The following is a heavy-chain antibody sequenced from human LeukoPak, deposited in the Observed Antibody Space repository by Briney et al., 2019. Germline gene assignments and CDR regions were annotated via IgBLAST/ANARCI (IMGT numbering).Heavy chain of an antibody. CDR3: ARDYYDILTGYYSAEYFQH. J-gene: IGHJ1*01. D-gene: IGHD3-9*01. CDR2: IIPILGIA. CDR1: GGTFSSYA. Sequence: ASGKVSCKASGGTFSSYAISWVRQAPGQGLEWMGRIIPILGIANYAQKFQGRVTITADKSTSTAYMELSSLRSEDTAVYYCARDYYDILTGYYSAEYFQHWGQGTLVTVSS. V-gene: IGHV1-69*04.